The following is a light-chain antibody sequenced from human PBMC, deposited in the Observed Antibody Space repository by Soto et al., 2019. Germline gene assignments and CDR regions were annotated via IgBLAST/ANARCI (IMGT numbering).Light chain of an antibody. J-gene: IGLJ1*01. Sequence: QSVLTQPPSASGTPGQRVTISCSGSSSNIGSDYVYWFQQLPGTAPKLLIYTNDQRPSGVPDRFSGSKSGTSASLAISGLRAEDEAEYYCSSYTNINTRACVFGTGTKVTVL. V-gene: IGLV1-47*02. CDR3: SSYTNINTRACV. CDR2: TND. CDR1: SSNIGSDY.